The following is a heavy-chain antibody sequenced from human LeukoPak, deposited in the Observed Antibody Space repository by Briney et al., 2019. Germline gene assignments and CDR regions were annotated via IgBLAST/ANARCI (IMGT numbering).Heavy chain of an antibody. CDR2: VYNSGNT. V-gene: IGHV4-59*08. CDR1: GGSISSYY. D-gene: IGHD3-16*01. Sequence: SETLSLTCAVSGGSISSYYWTWIRQPPGTGLEWIGYVYNSGNTNYNPSLRSRVTISIDASKNQFSLKLNSVTAADTAVYYCARRNVLTEGEAFDTWGQGTLVTVSS. J-gene: IGHJ3*02. CDR3: ARRNVLTEGEAFDT.